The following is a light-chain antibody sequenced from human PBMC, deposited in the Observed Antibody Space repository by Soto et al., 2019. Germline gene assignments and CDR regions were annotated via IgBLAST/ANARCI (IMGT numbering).Light chain of an antibody. CDR3: QQYGDSPWT. CDR2: AAS. J-gene: IGKJ1*01. Sequence: EVVLTQSPDTLSLSPGEGATLSCRASQSSFDTYLAWFQQKPGQAPRLLIYAASTRATGIPDRFSGSGSGTDFTLSISRLEPEDAAVYYCQQYGDSPWTLGQGTKVEI. V-gene: IGKV3-20*01. CDR1: QSSFDTY.